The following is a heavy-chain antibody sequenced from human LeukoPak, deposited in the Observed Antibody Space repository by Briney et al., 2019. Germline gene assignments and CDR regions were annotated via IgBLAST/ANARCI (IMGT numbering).Heavy chain of an antibody. CDR3: AAGGYYGSGYYFDY. CDR1: GGSFSGYY. Sequence: SETLSLTCAVYGGSFSGYYWSWIRQPPGKGLEWIGEINHSGSTNYNPSLKSRVTISVDTSKNQFSLKLSSVTAADTAVYYCAAGGYYGSGYYFDYWGQGTLVTVSS. CDR2: INHSGST. V-gene: IGHV4-34*01. J-gene: IGHJ4*02. D-gene: IGHD3-10*01.